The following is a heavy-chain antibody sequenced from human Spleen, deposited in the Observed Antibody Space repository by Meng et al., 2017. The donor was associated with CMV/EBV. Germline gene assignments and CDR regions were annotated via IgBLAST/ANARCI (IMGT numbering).Heavy chain of an antibody. V-gene: IGHV1-18*01. CDR1: GYTFNPFG. CDR3: AREEASSGSSDF. CDR2: ISTYNGNT. D-gene: IGHD1-26*01. J-gene: IGHJ4*02. Sequence: CKASGYTFNPFGLNWVRQAPGQGLEWMGWISTYNGNTNYAQKFRGRVSMTTDTSTSTAYMELRSLRSDDTAVYYCAREEASSGSSDFWGQGTLVTVSS.